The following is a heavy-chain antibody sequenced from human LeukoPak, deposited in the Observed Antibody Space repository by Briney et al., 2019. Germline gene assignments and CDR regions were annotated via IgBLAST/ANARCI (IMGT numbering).Heavy chain of an antibody. CDR3: ARATYEYDGSGYCPMYCFDY. CDR1: GYTFTGYY. J-gene: IGHJ4*02. Sequence: GASVKVSCKASGYTFTGYYMHWVRQAPGQGLEWMGWINPNSSGTNYAQKFKGRVTMTRDTSISTAYMELSRLRSDDTAVYYCARATYEYDGSGYCPMYCFDYWGQGTLVTVSS. CDR2: INPNSSGT. D-gene: IGHD3-22*01. V-gene: IGHV1-2*02.